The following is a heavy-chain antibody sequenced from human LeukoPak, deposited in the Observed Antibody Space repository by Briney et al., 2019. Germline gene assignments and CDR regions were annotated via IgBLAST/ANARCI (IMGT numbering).Heavy chain of an antibody. CDR3: ARAFLYQHYFDY. CDR2: ISAYNVNT. Sequence: PGASVKVSCKASGYTFTNYGFSWVRQAPGQGLERMGWISAYNVNTNYVQKLQGRVTMTTDTSTSTAYMELRSLRSDDTAVYYCARAFLYQHYFDYWGQGTLVTVSS. CDR1: GYTFTNYG. D-gene: IGHD2-2*01. V-gene: IGHV1-18*01. J-gene: IGHJ4*02.